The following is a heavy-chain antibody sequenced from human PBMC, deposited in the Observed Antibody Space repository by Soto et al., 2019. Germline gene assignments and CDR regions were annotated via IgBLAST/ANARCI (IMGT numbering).Heavy chain of an antibody. J-gene: IGHJ4*02. Sequence: GASVKVSCKASGYTFTSYGISWVRQAPGQGLEWMGWISAYNGNTNYAQKLQGRVTMTTDTSTSTAYMELRSLRSDDTAVYYCARLVESVEWLSRWVHYFDYWGQGTLVTVSS. CDR1: GYTFTSYG. V-gene: IGHV1-18*01. CDR2: ISAYNGNT. D-gene: IGHD3-3*01. CDR3: ARLVESVEWLSRWVHYFDY.